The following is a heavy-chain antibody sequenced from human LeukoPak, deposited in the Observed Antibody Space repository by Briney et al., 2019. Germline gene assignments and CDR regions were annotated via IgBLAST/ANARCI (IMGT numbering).Heavy chain of an antibody. CDR3: ARRLRYFDWYSRGAFDI. V-gene: IGHV4-39*01. Sequence: SETLSLTCTVSGGSISSSSYYWGWIRQPPGKGLEWIGSIYYSGSTYYNPSLKSRVTISVDTSKNQFSLKLSSVTAADTAVYYCARRLRYFDWYSRGAFDIWGQGTMVTASS. J-gene: IGHJ3*02. D-gene: IGHD3-9*01. CDR2: IYYSGST. CDR1: GGSISSSSYY.